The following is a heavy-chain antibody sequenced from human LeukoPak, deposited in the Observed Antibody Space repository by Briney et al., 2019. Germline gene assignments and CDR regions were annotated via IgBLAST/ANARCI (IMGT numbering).Heavy chain of an antibody. V-gene: IGHV3-15*01. CDR2: IKSKANGEAT. Sequence: GGSLRLSCSASGFTFSEAWMGWVRQAPGKGLEWVGRIKSKANGEATHFAAPVKGRFTISRDDSKNTLYLQMNGLKTEDTAVYYCAWGGDYFDFWGRGTLVTVSS. CDR3: AWGGDYFDF. D-gene: IGHD3-16*01. J-gene: IGHJ4*02. CDR1: GFTFSEAW.